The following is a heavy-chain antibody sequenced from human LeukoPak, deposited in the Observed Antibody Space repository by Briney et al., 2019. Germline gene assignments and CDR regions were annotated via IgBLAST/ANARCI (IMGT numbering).Heavy chain of an antibody. CDR3: AVANWGLPFDY. CDR1: GFIFGAYW. D-gene: IGHD7-27*01. J-gene: IGHJ4*02. Sequence: GGSLRLSCTASGFIFGAYWMSWVRQAPGKGLEWVANIRQAGSETYYVDSVKGRFTISRDNSKNSLHLQMNSLRAEDTAVYYCAVANWGLPFDYWGQGTLVTVSS. V-gene: IGHV3-7*01. CDR2: IRQAGSET.